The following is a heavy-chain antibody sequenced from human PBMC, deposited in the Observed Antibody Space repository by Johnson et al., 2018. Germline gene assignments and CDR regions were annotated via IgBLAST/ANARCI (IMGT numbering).Heavy chain of an antibody. CDR1: GFTFSSYG. CDR3: ARVLSSDDFWSGYRYYYGMDV. J-gene: IGHJ6*02. V-gene: IGHV3-30*03. CDR2: ISYDGSNK. Sequence: QVQLVQYGGGVVQPGRSLRLSCAASGFTFSSYGMHWVRQAPGKGLAWVAVISYDGSNKYYADSVKGRFTISRDNSKNTLYLQMNSLRAEDTAVYYCARVLSSDDFWSGYRYYYGMDVWGQGTTVTVSS. D-gene: IGHD3-3*01.